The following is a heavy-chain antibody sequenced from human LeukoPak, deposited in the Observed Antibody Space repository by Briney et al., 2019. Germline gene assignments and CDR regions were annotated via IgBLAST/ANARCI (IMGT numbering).Heavy chain of an antibody. Sequence: GGSLRLSCAASGFTFSSYSMNWVRQAPGKGLEWVSSISSSSSYIYYADSVKGRFTISRDNAKKSLYLQMNSQRAEHTAVYYCARDILWFGALLDLNWFDAWGKGTLVTVSS. J-gene: IGHJ5*02. CDR2: ISSSSSYI. V-gene: IGHV3-21*04. D-gene: IGHD3-10*01. CDR1: GFTFSSYS. CDR3: ARDILWFGALLDLNWFDA.